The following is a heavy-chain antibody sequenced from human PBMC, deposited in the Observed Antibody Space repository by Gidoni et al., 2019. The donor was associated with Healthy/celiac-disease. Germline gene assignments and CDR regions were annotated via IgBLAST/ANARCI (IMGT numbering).Heavy chain of an antibody. Sequence: EVQLVASGGGLVKPGGSLRLSCAASGFTFSSYSMNWFRQAPGKGLEWVSSISSSSSYIYYADSVKGRFTISRDNAKNSLYLQMNSLRAEDTAVYYCARDGPSFYDILTGYYQPYFDYWGQGTLVTVSS. CDR1: GFTFSSYS. CDR2: ISSSSSYI. CDR3: ARDGPSFYDILTGYYQPYFDY. J-gene: IGHJ4*02. D-gene: IGHD3-9*01. V-gene: IGHV3-21*01.